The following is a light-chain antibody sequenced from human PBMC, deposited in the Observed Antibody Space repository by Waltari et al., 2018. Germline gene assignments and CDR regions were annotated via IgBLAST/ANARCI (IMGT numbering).Light chain of an antibody. Sequence: QSVLTQPPSASGTPGQTVSVSCSGSGSNSGRNYAYWYQHVPGTAPQLLIYRNEQRPSGVPDRFSGSKSGTSASLAISGLRSEDEADYFCTSWDDSLNAWVFGGGTKLTVL. CDR1: GSNSGRNY. V-gene: IGLV1-47*01. CDR2: RNE. J-gene: IGLJ3*02. CDR3: TSWDDSLNAWV.